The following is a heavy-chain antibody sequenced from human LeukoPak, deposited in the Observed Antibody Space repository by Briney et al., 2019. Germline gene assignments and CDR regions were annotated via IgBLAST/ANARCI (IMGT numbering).Heavy chain of an antibody. CDR3: ARGLRWLAFDY. Sequence: SETLSLTCAVYGGSFSGYYWSWIRQPPGKGLEWIGEINHSGSTNYNPSLKSRVTISVDTSKNQFSLKLSSVTAADTAVYYCARGLRWLAFDYWGQGTLVTVSS. V-gene: IGHV4-34*01. CDR2: INHSGST. J-gene: IGHJ4*02. D-gene: IGHD4-23*01. CDR1: GGSFSGYY.